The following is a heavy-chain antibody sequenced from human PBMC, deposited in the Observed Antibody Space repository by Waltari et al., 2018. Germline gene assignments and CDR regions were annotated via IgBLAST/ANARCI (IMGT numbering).Heavy chain of an antibody. Sequence: QLQLQESGPGLVKPSETLSLTCTVSRSSIRNNNYYWGWVRQPPGKGLALIGSFYKSATTYNNPSLKSRVTISVDTSNNQFSLKLNSVTAADTAVYYCVRGYPDIVATISDYWGQGTLVIVSS. J-gene: IGHJ4*02. CDR3: VRGYPDIVATISDY. D-gene: IGHD5-12*01. CDR1: RSSIRNNNYY. V-gene: IGHV4-39*07. CDR2: FYKSATT.